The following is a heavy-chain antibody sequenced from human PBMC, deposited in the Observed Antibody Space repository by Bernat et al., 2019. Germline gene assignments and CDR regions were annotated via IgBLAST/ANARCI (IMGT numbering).Heavy chain of an antibody. CDR2: IISGVRR. CDR3: TSISMVQGSSYYYYMDV. Sequence: EVQLVETGGGLIQPGGSLRLSCAASGFTVSSNYMSWVGQAPGKVLEWVAVIISGVRRYYADSVKGRFNISRDNSKNALYLQMNILRDEDTAVYYCTSISMVQGSSYYYYMDVWGKGTTVTVSS. CDR1: GFTVSSNY. V-gene: IGHV3-53*02. D-gene: IGHD3-10*01. J-gene: IGHJ6*03.